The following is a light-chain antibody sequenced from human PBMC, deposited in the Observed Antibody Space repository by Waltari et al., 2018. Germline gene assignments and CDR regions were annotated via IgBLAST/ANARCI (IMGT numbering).Light chain of an antibody. CDR3: HSRDASGVGGT. V-gene: IGLV3-19*01. J-gene: IGLJ3*02. CDR1: SLRSYY. Sequence: TQDPAVSVAMGQTVRITCQGDSLRSYYASWYRPRPGQAPILVMYDKNNRPSGVPDRFSGFSSDNTASLTITGAQAEDEAYYYCHSRDASGVGGTFGGGTKLTVL. CDR2: DKN.